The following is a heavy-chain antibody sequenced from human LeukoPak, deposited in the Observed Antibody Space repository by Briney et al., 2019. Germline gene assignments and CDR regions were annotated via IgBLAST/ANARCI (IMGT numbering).Heavy chain of an antibody. Sequence: GGSLRLSCAASGFTFSSYEMNWVRQAPGKGLEWVSYISSSGSTMYYADSVKGRFTISRDNAKNSLYLQMNSLRAEDTAVYYCARDKSISTFDYWGQGTLVTVSS. D-gene: IGHD5/OR15-5a*01. V-gene: IGHV3-48*03. J-gene: IGHJ4*02. CDR3: ARDKSISTFDY. CDR2: ISSSGSTM. CDR1: GFTFSSYE.